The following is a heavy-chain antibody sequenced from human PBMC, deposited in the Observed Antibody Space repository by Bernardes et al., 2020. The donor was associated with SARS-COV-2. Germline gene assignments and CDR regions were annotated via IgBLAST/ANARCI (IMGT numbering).Heavy chain of an antibody. J-gene: IGHJ4*02. CDR2: INPNSGGT. V-gene: IGHV1-2*02. Sequence: ASVKVSCKASGNTFTDYYIHWVRQAPGQGLEWMGWINPNSGGTKYAQNFQGRVTTTSDTSITTAYMELSSLKSDDTDVYYCARGSNTDYWGQGTLVTVSS. CDR3: ARGSNTDY. CDR1: GNTFTDYY.